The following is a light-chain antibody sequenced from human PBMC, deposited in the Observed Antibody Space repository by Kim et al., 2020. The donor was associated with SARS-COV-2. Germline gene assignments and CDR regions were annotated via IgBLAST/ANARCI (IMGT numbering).Light chain of an antibody. V-gene: IGLV3-10*01. Sequence: SYELTQPPSVSVSPGQTARITCSGDALPKKYAYWYQQKSGQAPVLVIYEDSKRPSGIPERFSGSSSGTMATLTISVAQVEDEADYYCYSTDSSGNHRVFGGGTQLTVL. J-gene: IGLJ3*02. CDR3: YSTDSSGNHRV. CDR1: ALPKKY. CDR2: EDS.